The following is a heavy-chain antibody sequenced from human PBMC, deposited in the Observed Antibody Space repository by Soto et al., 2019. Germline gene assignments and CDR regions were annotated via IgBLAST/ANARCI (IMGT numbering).Heavy chain of an antibody. D-gene: IGHD2-2*01. CDR2: IIPILGIA. V-gene: IGHV1-69*04. J-gene: IGHJ6*02. Sequence: GASVKVSCKASGGTFSSYTISWVRQAPGQGLEWMGRIIPILGIANYAQKFQGRVTITADKSTSTAYMELSSLRSEDTAVYYCARELGYCSSTSCSTEWGYYYYGMDVWGQGTTVTVSS. CDR1: GGTFSSYT. CDR3: ARELGYCSSTSCSTEWGYYYYGMDV.